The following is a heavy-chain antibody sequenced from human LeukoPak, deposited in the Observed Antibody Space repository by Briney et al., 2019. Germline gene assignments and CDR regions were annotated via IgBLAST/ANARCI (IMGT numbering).Heavy chain of an antibody. CDR3: ARDRYYYGSGDLNWFDP. Sequence: HSGGSLRLSCAASGFTVSSNYMSWVRQAPGKGLEWVSVIYSGGSTYYADSVKGRFTISRDNSKNTLYLQMNSLRAEDTAVYYCARDRYYYGSGDLNWFDPWGQGTLVTVSS. V-gene: IGHV3-66*01. CDR1: GFTVSSNY. D-gene: IGHD3-10*01. CDR2: IYSGGST. J-gene: IGHJ5*02.